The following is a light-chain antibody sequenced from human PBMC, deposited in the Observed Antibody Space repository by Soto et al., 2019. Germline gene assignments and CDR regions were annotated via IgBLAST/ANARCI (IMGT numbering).Light chain of an antibody. V-gene: IGKV3D-15*01. J-gene: IGKJ1*01. CDR1: QSVSSN. CDR2: GAS. Sequence: EIVMKQSPATLSVSPGERATLSCRASQSVSSNLAWYQQKPGQAPRLLIYGASTRATGIPARFSGSGSGTEITLTISSLQSEDFAVYYCQQYNNWPLAFGQGTVVVIK. CDR3: QQYNNWPLA.